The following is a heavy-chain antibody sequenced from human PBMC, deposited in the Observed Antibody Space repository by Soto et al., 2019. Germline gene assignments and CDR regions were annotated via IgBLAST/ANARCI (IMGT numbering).Heavy chain of an antibody. D-gene: IGHD2-2*01. J-gene: IGHJ6*03. Sequence: GGSLRLSCAASGFTFSDYYMSWIRQAPGKGLEWVSYISSSGSTIYYADSVKGRFTISRDNAKNSLYLQMNSLRAEDTAVYYCARDNPYIVVVPAAMPAYYMDVWGKGTTVTVSS. CDR3: ARDNPYIVVVPAAMPAYYMDV. CDR1: GFTFSDYY. CDR2: ISSSGSTI. V-gene: IGHV3-11*01.